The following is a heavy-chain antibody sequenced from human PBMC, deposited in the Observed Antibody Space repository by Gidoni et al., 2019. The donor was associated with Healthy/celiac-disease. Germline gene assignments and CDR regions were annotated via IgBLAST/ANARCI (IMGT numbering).Heavy chain of an antibody. CDR1: GFTFSSYE. Sequence: EVQLVESGGGLVQPGGSLRLSCAASGFTFSSYEMNWVRQAPGKGLEWVSYISSSGSTIYYADSVKGRFTISRDNAKNSLYLQMNSLRAEDTAVYYCARGRHIVVVTAIFYYGMDVWGQGTTVTVSS. J-gene: IGHJ6*02. CDR3: ARGRHIVVVTAIFYYGMDV. CDR2: ISSSGSTI. D-gene: IGHD2-21*02. V-gene: IGHV3-48*03.